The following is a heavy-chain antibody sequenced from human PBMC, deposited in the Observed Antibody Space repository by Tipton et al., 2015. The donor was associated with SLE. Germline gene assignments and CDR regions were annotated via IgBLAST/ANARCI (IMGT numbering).Heavy chain of an antibody. CDR3: ARDLVGATGYGMDV. Sequence: SLRLSCAASGFTFSNYAIHWVRQAPGKGLEWVAVISYDGSNKYYADSVKGRFTISRDNSKNTLYLQMNSLRAEDTAVYYCARDLVGATGYGMDVWGQGTTVTVSS. CDR1: GFTFSNYA. V-gene: IGHV3-30*04. CDR2: ISYDGSNK. J-gene: IGHJ6*02. D-gene: IGHD1-26*01.